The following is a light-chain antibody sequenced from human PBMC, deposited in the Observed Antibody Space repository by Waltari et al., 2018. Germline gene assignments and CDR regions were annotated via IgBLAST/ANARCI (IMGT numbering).Light chain of an antibody. CDR1: SSDVGNYKR. V-gene: IGLV2-23*02. CDR2: AVS. CDR3: SSYAGSSKGV. J-gene: IGLJ2*01. Sequence: QSALTQPASVSGSPGQSITISCTGTSSDVGNYKRVSWYQQHPCKTPKLMIYAVSKRPSGVSDRFSGSKSGDRASLTISGLQPEDEAEYFCSSYAGSSKGVFGGGTKVTVL.